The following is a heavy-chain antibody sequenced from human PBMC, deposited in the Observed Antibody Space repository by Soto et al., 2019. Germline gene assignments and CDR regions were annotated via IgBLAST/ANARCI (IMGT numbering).Heavy chain of an antibody. Sequence: EVHLLESGGGLVQPGGSLRVSCAGSGFTFGSYAMSWVRQGPGKGLDWVSAISGSGGSTYYADSVKGRFTISRDNYKKTLSLQMNSLRAEDTAVYYCAKVRDYDCWATGSGDYYYMDVWGTGTTVTVSS. CDR3: AKVRDYDCWATGSGDYYYMDV. V-gene: IGHV3-23*01. D-gene: IGHD3-3*01. J-gene: IGHJ6*03. CDR2: ISGSGGST. CDR1: GFTFGSYA.